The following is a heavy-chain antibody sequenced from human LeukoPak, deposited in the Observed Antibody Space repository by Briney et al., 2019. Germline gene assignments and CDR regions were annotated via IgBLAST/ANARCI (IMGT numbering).Heavy chain of an antibody. V-gene: IGHV3-23*01. CDR3: AKDRDSIAVAGSHDY. CDR1: GFTFSSYA. J-gene: IGHJ4*02. Sequence: PGGSLRLSCAASGFTFSSYAMSWVRQAPGKGLEWVSAISGSGGSTYYADSVKGRFIISRDNSKNTLYLQMNSLRAEDTAVYYCAKDRDSIAVAGSHDYWGQGTLVTVSS. D-gene: IGHD6-19*01. CDR2: ISGSGGST.